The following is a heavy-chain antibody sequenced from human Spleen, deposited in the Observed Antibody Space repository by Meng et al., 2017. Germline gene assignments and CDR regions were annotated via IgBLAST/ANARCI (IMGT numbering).Heavy chain of an antibody. Sequence: QVRLQQGGAGLLKPSATCALPCVVSGGSFSDYYWSWIRQPPGKGLEWIGEINHSGSTNYNPSLESRATISVDTSQNNLSLKLSSVTAADSAVYYCARGPTTMAHDFDYWGQGTLVTVSS. J-gene: IGHJ4*02. V-gene: IGHV4-34*01. CDR2: INHSGST. D-gene: IGHD4-11*01. CDR3: ARGPTTMAHDFDY. CDR1: GGSFSDYY.